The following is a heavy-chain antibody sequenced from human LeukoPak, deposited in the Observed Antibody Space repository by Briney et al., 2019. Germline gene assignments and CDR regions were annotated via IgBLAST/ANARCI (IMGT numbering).Heavy chain of an antibody. J-gene: IGHJ4*02. CDR1: GGTFSSYA. V-gene: IGHV1-69*01. CDR2: IIPIFGTA. CDR3: ARDGEITMVRGVINPPDY. D-gene: IGHD3-10*01. Sequence: SVKVSCKASGGTFSSYAISWVRQAPGQGLEWMGGIIPIFGTANYAQKFQGRVTITADESTSTAYMELSSLRSEDTAVYYCARDGEITMVRGVINPPDYWGQGTLVTVSS.